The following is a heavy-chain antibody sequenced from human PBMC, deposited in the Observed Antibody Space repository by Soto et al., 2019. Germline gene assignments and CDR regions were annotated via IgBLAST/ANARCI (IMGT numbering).Heavy chain of an antibody. J-gene: IGHJ4*01. CDR3: ARGGEEITMIVVGDY. CDR1: GYTFNTYG. CDR2: IYPYNGNT. D-gene: IGHD3-22*01. Sequence: ASVKVSCKASGYTFNTYGITWVRQAPGQGLEWMGWIYPYNGNTNYAQNLQGRVTMTTDTSTSTAYMELRSLRSDDTAVYYCARGGEEITMIVVGDYWGHGTLATVSS. V-gene: IGHV1-18*01.